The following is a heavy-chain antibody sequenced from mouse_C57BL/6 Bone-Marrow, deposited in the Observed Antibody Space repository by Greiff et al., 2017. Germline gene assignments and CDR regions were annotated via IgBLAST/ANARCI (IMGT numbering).Heavy chain of an antibody. J-gene: IGHJ2*01. CDR1: GYAFTNYL. CDR2: INPGSGGT. Sequence: VMLVESGAELVRPGTSVKVSCKASGYAFTNYLIEWVKQRPGQGLEWIGVINPGSGGTNYNEKFKGKAPLTAYKSSSTAYMQLSILTSEDSAVYFCARSSIYYDYDVDYWGQGTTLTVSS. D-gene: IGHD2-4*01. CDR3: ARSSIYYDYDVDY. V-gene: IGHV1-54*01.